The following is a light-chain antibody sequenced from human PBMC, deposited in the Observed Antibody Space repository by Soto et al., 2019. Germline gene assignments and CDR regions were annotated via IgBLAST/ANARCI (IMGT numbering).Light chain of an antibody. J-gene: IGKJ1*01. CDR3: QQYNPSPWT. V-gene: IGKV1-5*03. CDR1: QSIGSW. Sequence: DLHSNQSPATPSGRVGVKIIIADRASQSIGSWLAWYQQQPGKVPKLLIYTASTLQSGVPSRFSGSGSGAEFTITISSLQPEDFATYYCQQYNPSPWTFGQGTKVDIK. CDR2: TAS.